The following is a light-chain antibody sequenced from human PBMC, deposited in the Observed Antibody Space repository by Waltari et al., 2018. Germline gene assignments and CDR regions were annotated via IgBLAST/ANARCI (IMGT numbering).Light chain of an antibody. Sequence: QSALTQPASVSGSPAQSITISCTGTSSDVGGYNHVSWYQQHPGKAPKLIIYEVSNRPSGVSNRFSGSKSGNTASLTISGLQAEDEADYYCSSYTSSSSPVVFGGGTKLTVL. CDR3: SSYTSSSSPVV. CDR1: SSDVGGYNH. V-gene: IGLV2-14*01. CDR2: EVS. J-gene: IGLJ2*01.